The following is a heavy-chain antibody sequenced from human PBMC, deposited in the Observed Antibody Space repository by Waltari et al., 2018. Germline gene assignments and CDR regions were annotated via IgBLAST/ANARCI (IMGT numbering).Heavy chain of an antibody. D-gene: IGHD5-12*01. J-gene: IGHJ4*02. CDR1: GGSFSGYY. V-gene: IGHV4-34*01. CDR2: INHSGST. CDR3: ARGVLYDYPFDY. Sequence: QVQLQQWGAGLLKPSEPLSLTCAVYGGSFSGYYWSWIRQPPGKGLEWIGEINHSGSTNYNPSLKSRVTISVDTSKNQFSLKLSSVTAADTAVYYCARGVLYDYPFDYWGQGTLVTVSS.